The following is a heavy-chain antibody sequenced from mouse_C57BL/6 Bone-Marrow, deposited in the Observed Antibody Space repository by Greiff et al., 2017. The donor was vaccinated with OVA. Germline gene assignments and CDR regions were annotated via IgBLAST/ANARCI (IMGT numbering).Heavy chain of an antibody. D-gene: IGHD1-1*01. Sequence: DVQLQESGGGLVQPKGSLKLSCAASGFSFNTYAMNWVRQAPGKGLEWVARIRSKSNNYATYYADSVKDRFTISRDDSESMLYLQMNNLKTEDTAMYYCVRPLNGDYGSQFAYWGQGTLVTVSA. CDR1: GFSFNTYA. CDR2: IRSKSNNYAT. J-gene: IGHJ3*01. CDR3: VRPLNGDYGSQFAY. V-gene: IGHV10-1*01.